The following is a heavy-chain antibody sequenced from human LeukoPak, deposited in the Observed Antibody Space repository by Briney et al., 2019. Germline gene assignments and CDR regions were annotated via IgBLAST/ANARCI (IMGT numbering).Heavy chain of an antibody. CDR2: ISWNSGSI. V-gene: IGHV3-9*01. CDR1: GLTFDDYD. CDR3: YTTRHAVDI. Sequence: GGSLRLSCAASGLTFDDYDMHWVRQAPGKGLEWVSGISWNSGSIGYADSVKGRFSISRDNAKHSLYLQMNSLRAEDTALYYCYTTRHAVDIWGQGTMVTVSS. D-gene: IGHD2-2*02. J-gene: IGHJ3*02.